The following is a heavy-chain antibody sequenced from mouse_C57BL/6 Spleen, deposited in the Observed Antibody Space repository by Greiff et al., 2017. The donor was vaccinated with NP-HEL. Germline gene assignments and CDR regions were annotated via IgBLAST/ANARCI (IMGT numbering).Heavy chain of an antibody. D-gene: IGHD1-1*01. V-gene: IGHV1-18*01. J-gene: IGHJ4*01. CDR3: ARDYGSSYAMDY. CDR2: INPNNGGT. CDR1: GYTFTDYH. Sequence: EVQLQQSGPELVKPGASVKIPCKASGYTFTDYHMDWVKQSHGKSLEWIGDINPNNGGTIYNQKFKGKATLTVDKSSSTAYMELRSLTSEDTAVYYCARDYGSSYAMDYWGQGTSVTVSS.